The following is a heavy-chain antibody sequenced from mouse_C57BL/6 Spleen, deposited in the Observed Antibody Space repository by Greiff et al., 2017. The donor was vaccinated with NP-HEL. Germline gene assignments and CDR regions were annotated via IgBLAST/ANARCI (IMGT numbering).Heavy chain of an antibody. CDR1: GFTFSDYY. Sequence: EVKLMESEGGLVQPGSSMKLSCTASGFTFSDYYMAWVRQVPEKGLEWVANINYDGSSTYYLDSLKSRFIISRDNAKNILYLQMSSLKSEDTATYYCARVEGDGYFDYWGQGTTLTVSS. J-gene: IGHJ2*01. CDR2: INYDGSST. D-gene: IGHD2-3*01. CDR3: ARVEGDGYFDY. V-gene: IGHV5-16*01.